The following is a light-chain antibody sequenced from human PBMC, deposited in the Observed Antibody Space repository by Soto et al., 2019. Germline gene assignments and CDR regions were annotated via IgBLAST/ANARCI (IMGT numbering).Light chain of an antibody. CDR1: GSDVGTYNY. Sequence: QSALTQPRSVSGSRGQSVTISCTGIGSDVGTYNYVSWYQQHPGKAPKVMIYDVSERPSGVPDRFSGSKSGNTASLTISGLQAEDEADYYCCSYAGSPRYVLGTGTKLTVL. V-gene: IGLV2-11*01. CDR3: CSYAGSPRYV. CDR2: DVS. J-gene: IGLJ1*01.